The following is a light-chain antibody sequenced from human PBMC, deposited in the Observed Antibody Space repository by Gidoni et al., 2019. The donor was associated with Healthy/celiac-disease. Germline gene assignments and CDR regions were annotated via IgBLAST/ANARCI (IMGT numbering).Light chain of an antibody. CDR2: KAS. CDR3: QQYNSPALT. Sequence: DIQMTQSPSTLSASVGDRVTITCRARQSISSWLAWYQQKPGKAPKLLIYKASSLESGVPSRFSGSGSGTEFTLTISSLQPDDFATYYCQQYNSPALTFGGGTKVEIK. CDR1: QSISSW. V-gene: IGKV1-5*03. J-gene: IGKJ4*01.